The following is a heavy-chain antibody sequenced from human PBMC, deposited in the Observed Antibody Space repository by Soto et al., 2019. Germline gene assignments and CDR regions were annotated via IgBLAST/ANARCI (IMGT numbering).Heavy chain of an antibody. Sequence: QVQLVQSGAEVKKPGASVKVSCKASGYTFTSYGISWVRQAPGQGREWMGWISAYNGNTKYAQKLQGRVTMTTDTSTSTAYMELRSLRSDDTAVYYCARDYGGDYIWGSYRSLFDYWGQGTLVTVSS. CDR2: ISAYNGNT. V-gene: IGHV1-18*01. CDR3: ARDYGGDYIWGSYRSLFDY. J-gene: IGHJ4*02. CDR1: GYTFTSYG. D-gene: IGHD3-16*02.